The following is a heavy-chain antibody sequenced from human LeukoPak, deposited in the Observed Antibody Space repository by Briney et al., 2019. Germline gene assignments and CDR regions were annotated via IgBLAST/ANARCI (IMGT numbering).Heavy chain of an antibody. Sequence: GGSLRLSCAASGFSFSVYEMNWVRQAPGKGLEWLSYIDTSGNTLDYADSVKGRFTISGDNAKNSLYLQMNSLRAEDAAIYYCARRYGRTLYSFDYWGQGTLVTLSS. CDR1: GFSFSVYE. D-gene: IGHD2-8*01. CDR3: ARRYGRTLYSFDY. CDR2: IDTSGNTL. J-gene: IGHJ4*02. V-gene: IGHV3-48*03.